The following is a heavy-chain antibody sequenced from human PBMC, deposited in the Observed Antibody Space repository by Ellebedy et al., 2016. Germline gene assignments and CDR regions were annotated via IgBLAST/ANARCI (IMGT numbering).Heavy chain of an antibody. D-gene: IGHD6-13*01. J-gene: IGHJ5*02. CDR1: GGSISSYY. Sequence: SETLSLTXTVSGGSISSYYWGWIRQPPGKGLEWIGIIYYGGSTYYNPSLKSRVTISIDTSENQFSLKLSSVTAADTAVYYCARGAAAAGKGDSNWFDPWGQGTLVTVSS. CDR3: ARGAAAAGKGDSNWFDP. V-gene: IGHV4-39*07. CDR2: IYYGGST.